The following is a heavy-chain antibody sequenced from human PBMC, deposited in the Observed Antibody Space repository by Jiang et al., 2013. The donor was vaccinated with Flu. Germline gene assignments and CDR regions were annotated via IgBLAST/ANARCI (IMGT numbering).Heavy chain of an antibody. CDR1: GFSLSTSGMC. CDR3: AHSHYQLLHHDAFDI. CDR2: IDWDDDK. V-gene: IGHV2-70*12. Sequence: KPTQTLTLTCTFSGFSLSTSGMCVSWIRQPPGKALEWLALIDWDDDKYYSTSLKTRLTISKDTSKNQVVLTMTNMDPVDTATYYCAHSHYQLLHHDAFDIWGQGTMVTVSS. J-gene: IGHJ3*02. D-gene: IGHD2-2*02.